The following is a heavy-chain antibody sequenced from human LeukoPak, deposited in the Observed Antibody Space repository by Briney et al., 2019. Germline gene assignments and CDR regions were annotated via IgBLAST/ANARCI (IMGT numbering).Heavy chain of an antibody. CDR3: AKDDCSSTSCYHFDY. CDR2: ISGGST. CDR1: GFTVSSNE. Sequence: PGGSLRLSCAASGFTVSSNEMSWVRQAPGKGLEWVSSISGGSTYYADSVKGRFTISRDNSKNTLYLQMNSLRAEDTAVYYCAKDDCSSTSCYHFDYWGQGTLVTVSS. D-gene: IGHD2-2*01. J-gene: IGHJ4*02. V-gene: IGHV3-38-3*01.